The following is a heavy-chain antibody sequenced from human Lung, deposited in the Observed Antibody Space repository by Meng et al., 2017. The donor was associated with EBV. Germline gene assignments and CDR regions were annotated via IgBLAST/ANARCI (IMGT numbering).Heavy chain of an antibody. J-gene: IGHJ2*01. V-gene: IGHV4-31*01. CDR1: GGSISSGGHY. CDR2: IYYSGST. CDR3: ARGATSVFDL. Sequence: VQLPESGPGLVKPSQTLSLTCTVSGGSISSGGHYWSWIRQHPGKRLEWIGYIYYSGSTYYNPSLKSLVSISVDTSNNQFSLKLSSVTPEDTAVYYCARGATSVFDLWGRGTLVTVSS.